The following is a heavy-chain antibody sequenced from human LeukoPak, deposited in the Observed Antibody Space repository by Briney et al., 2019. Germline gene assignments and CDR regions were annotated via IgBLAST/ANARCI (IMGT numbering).Heavy chain of an antibody. CDR3: AKGPTTYCSSTSCSVY. D-gene: IGHD2-2*01. CDR2: IRYDGSNK. Sequence: GALRLSCATSGFTFSSFSMNWVRQAPGKGLEWVAFIRYDGSNKYYADSVKGRFTISRDNSKNTLYLQMNSQRAEDTAVYYCAKGPTTYCSSTSCSVYWGQGTLVTVSS. V-gene: IGHV3-30*02. J-gene: IGHJ4*02. CDR1: GFTFSSFS.